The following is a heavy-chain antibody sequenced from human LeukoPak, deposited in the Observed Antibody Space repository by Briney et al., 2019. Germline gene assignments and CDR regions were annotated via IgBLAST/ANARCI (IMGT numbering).Heavy chain of an antibody. V-gene: IGHV3-48*03. Sequence: GGSLRLSCAASGFTFSSYEMNWVRQAPGKGLEWVSYISSSGSTIYCADSVKGRFTISRGNAKNSPYPQMNSLRAEYTAVYYCAPTLAVWGKGTTVTVSS. CDR1: GFTFSSYE. CDR2: ISSSGSTI. CDR3: APTLAV. J-gene: IGHJ6*04.